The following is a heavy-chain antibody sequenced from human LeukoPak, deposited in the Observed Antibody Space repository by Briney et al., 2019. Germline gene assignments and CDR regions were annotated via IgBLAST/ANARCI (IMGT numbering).Heavy chain of an antibody. D-gene: IGHD5-18*01. Sequence: PGGSLRLSCAASGFTFSSYGIHWVRQAPGKGLEWVAVISYDGSNKYYADSVKGRFTISRDNSKNTLYLQMNSLRAEDTAVYYCAKDQIVGDSYGLDYWGQGTLVTVSS. CDR3: AKDQIVGDSYGLDY. V-gene: IGHV3-30*18. CDR2: ISYDGSNK. CDR1: GFTFSSYG. J-gene: IGHJ4*02.